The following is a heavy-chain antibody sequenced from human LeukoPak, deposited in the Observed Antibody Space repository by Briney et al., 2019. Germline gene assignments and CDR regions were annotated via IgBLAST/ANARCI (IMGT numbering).Heavy chain of an antibody. J-gene: IGHJ6*03. Sequence: SETLSLTCTVSGGSISSYYWSWIRQPAGKGLEWIGRIYTSGSTNYNPSLKSRVTMSVDTSKNQFSLKLSSVTAADTAVYYCARDGVYGDYFGYYYYYTDVWGKGTTVTVSS. CDR3: ARDGVYGDYFGYYYYYTDV. D-gene: IGHD4-17*01. CDR1: GGSISSYY. V-gene: IGHV4-4*07. CDR2: IYTSGST.